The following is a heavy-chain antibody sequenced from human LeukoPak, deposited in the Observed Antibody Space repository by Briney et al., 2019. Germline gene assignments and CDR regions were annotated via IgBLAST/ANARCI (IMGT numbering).Heavy chain of an antibody. V-gene: IGHV3-7*01. J-gene: IGHJ4*02. D-gene: IGHD3/OR15-3a*01. CDR1: GFTFSSCW. Sequence: GGSLRLSCAASGFTFSSCWMSWVRQAPGKGLEWVANIKHDGSVKYYVDSVKGRFTISRDNAKNSLYLQMNSLRAEDTAVYYCARDEDWREISWGQGTLVTVSS. CDR2: IKHDGSVK. CDR3: ARDEDWREIS.